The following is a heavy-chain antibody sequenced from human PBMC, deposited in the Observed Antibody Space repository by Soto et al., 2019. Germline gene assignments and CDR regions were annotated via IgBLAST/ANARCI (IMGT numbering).Heavy chain of an antibody. J-gene: IGHJ4*01. Sequence: PGLPLRRSWVGSGFSFRDHTLNCIHQPPGKGLQWISYMSSSSENTYYADSVKGRFTVSRDNAKNTLFLQLYSLRDDDSAIYYCARLPKGSVVAGWGQGSLVTVSS. CDR3: ARLPKGSVVAG. V-gene: IGHV3-11*06. CDR2: MSSSSENT. CDR1: GFSFRDHT. D-gene: IGHD6-19*01.